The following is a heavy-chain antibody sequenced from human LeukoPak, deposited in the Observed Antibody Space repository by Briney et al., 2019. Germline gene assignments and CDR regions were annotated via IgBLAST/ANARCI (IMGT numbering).Heavy chain of an antibody. J-gene: IGHJ6*03. CDR1: GGSLSGYY. V-gene: IGHV4-34*01. D-gene: IGHD6-19*01. CDR2: NNDSGST. Sequence: PSETLSLTCGVYGGSLSGYYWSWVRQPPGKGLEWIAENNDSGSTNYNPSLKSRATMSVDTSKSQISLKLSSVTAADTAVYYCARGRRQWLVPPSDYYYYMDVWGKGTTVTVSS. CDR3: ARGRRQWLVPPSDYYYYMDV.